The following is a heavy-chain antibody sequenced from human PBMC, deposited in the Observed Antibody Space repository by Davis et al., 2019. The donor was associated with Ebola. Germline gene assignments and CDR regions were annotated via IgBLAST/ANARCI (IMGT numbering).Heavy chain of an antibody. Sequence: PSETLSLTCTVSGGSISSGSYYWSWIRQPAGKGLEWIGHIYTSGSTNYNPSLKSRVTISVDTSKNQFSLKLSSVTAADTAVYYCARGGDGSYRLRLPDYWGQGTLVTVSS. CDR1: GGSISSGSYY. CDR3: ARGGDGSYRLRLPDY. CDR2: IYTSGST. V-gene: IGHV4-61*09. D-gene: IGHD1-26*01. J-gene: IGHJ4*02.